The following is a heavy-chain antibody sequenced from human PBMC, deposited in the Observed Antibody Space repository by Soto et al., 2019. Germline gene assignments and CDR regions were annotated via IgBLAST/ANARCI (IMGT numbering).Heavy chain of an antibody. Sequence: SCPTMVNTTQTLTLTCTFSGCSLSTSVVGAGWIRQPPGKALEWLALIYWNDDKRYSPALKSRLTITTDTSKNQVVLTLTNMDPVDTSTYDCQHRGIRAGMDYSGQGNLGTVYS. V-gene: IGHV2-5*01. D-gene: IGHD6-19*01. CDR1: GCSLSTSVVG. J-gene: IGHJ4*02. CDR3: QHRGIRAGMDY. CDR2: IYWNDDK.